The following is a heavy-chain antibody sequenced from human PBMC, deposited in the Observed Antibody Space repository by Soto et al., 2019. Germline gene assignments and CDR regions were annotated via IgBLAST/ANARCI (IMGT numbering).Heavy chain of an antibody. CDR2: INGGTGQT. CDR3: ERGKGMEENNYNCGLDI. Sequence: VQVVQSGAEVKKPGASVKISCKASGYTFSTHAMHWVRQAPGQSLEWMGWINGGTGQTKHSHRFQDRVSITRDTSANAAYMELRSLRSEETAVSYCERGKGMEENNYNCGLDIWGQGTPVTVSS. J-gene: IGHJ6*02. CDR1: GYTFSTHA. D-gene: IGHD1-1*01. V-gene: IGHV1-3*01.